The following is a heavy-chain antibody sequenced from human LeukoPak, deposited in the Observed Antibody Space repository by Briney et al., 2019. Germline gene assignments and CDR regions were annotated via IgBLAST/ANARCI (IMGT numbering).Heavy chain of an antibody. Sequence: GGSLRLSCAVSGFSINNYWMTWYRQARGKGLECVAHIKGDASEKHYVDSVKGRFTISRDNAENSLYLQMNSLSAEDTAVYYCARQAGVTWGQGTLVTVSS. D-gene: IGHD6-19*01. V-gene: IGHV3-7*01. CDR3: ARQAGVT. CDR1: GFSINNYW. J-gene: IGHJ5*02. CDR2: IKGDASEK.